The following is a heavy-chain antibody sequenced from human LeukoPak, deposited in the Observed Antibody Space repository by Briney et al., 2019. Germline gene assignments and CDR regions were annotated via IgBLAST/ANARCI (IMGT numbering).Heavy chain of an antibody. CDR2: ISSSSNYI. V-gene: IGHV3-21*04. CDR1: GFTFSSYS. J-gene: IGHJ2*01. Sequence: GGSLRLSCAASGFTFSSYSMNWVRQAPGKGLEWVSSISSSSNYIYYADSVKGRFTISRDNSKNTLYLQMNSLRAEDAAVYYCAKDRASSWWYFDLWGRGTLVTVSS. D-gene: IGHD5-18*01. CDR3: AKDRASSWWYFDL.